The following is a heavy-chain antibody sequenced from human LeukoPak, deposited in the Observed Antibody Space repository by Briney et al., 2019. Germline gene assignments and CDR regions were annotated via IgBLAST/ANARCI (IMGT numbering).Heavy chain of an antibody. V-gene: IGHV3-30*02. J-gene: IGHJ6*03. CDR3: AKTTDNYYYYYMDV. CDR2: IRYDGSNK. CDR1: GFTFSSYG. D-gene: IGHD4-17*01. Sequence: GGSLRLSCAASGFTFSSYGMHWVRQAPGKGLEWVAFIRYDGSNKYYADSVKGRFTISRDNAKNSLYLQMNSLRAEDTAVYYCAKTTDNYYYYYMDVWGKGTTVTVSS.